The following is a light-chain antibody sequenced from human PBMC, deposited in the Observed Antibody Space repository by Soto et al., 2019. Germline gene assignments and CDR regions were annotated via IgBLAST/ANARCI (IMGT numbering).Light chain of an antibody. J-gene: IGKJ4*01. V-gene: IGKV3-20*01. Sequence: EVVLSQSPCTLSLYPGERATLSCRASQSVTSNYLAWYQQKPGQAPRLLIYGASSRATGIPDRFTGSGSGTDFTLTISRLEPEDFAVYYCQQYAGSPPATFAGRTKV. CDR3: QQYAGSPPAT. CDR1: QSVTSNY. CDR2: GAS.